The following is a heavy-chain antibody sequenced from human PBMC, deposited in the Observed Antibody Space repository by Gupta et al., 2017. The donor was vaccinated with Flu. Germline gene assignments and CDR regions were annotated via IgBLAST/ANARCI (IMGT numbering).Heavy chain of an antibody. CDR1: GFTFSSYS. CDR3: ARGDLYYYDSSGYYNDY. D-gene: IGHD3-22*01. J-gene: IGHJ4*02. CDR2: ISSSSSYI. Sequence: EVQLVESGGGLVKPGGSLRLSCAASGFTFSSYSMNWVRQAPGKGLEWVSSISSSSSYIYYADSVKGRFTISRDNAKNSLYLQMNSLRAEDTAVYYCARGDLYYYDSSGYYNDYWGQGTLVTVSS. V-gene: IGHV3-21*01.